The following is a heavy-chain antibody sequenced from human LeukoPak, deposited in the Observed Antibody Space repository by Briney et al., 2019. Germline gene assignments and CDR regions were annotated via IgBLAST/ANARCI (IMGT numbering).Heavy chain of an antibody. J-gene: IGHJ4*02. CDR1: GFTFSSFA. D-gene: IGHD2-2*02. V-gene: IGHV3-23*05. CDR3: AKGISGSCYTGLGF. Sequence: GGSLRLSCAASGFTFSSFAMGWVRLAPGKGLQWISCIYGSNNNTYYTDSVTGRFTISRDSSKTTLFLQMNSLRAEDTAVYYCAKGISGSCYTGLGFWGQGTLVTVSS. CDR2: IYGSNNNT.